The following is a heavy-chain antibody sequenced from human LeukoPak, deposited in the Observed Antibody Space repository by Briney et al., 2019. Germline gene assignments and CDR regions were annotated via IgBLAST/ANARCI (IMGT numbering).Heavy chain of an antibody. D-gene: IGHD6-13*01. CDR2: IYYSGSI. Sequence: PSETLSLICTVSGASISSYYWSWIRQPPGKGLEWIGDIYYSGSIKYNPSLKSRVTMSVDTSKNQFSLKLSSVTAADTAVYYCARGRPAQLDPYYYGMDVWGQGTTVTVSS. V-gene: IGHV4-59*01. CDR3: ARGRPAQLDPYYYGMDV. CDR1: GASISSYY. J-gene: IGHJ6*02.